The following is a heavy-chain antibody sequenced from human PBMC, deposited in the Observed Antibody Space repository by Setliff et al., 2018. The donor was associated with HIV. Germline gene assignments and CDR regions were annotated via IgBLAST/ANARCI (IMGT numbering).Heavy chain of an antibody. V-gene: IGHV3-7*01. Sequence: PGGSLRLSCAASGFSISDFWMSWVRQAPGKGLEWVANIKEDGSEQYYMDSVKGRFTISRDNAENSLYLQMNSLRAEDTAVYYCARDNGRYFDRGWFDPWGQGALVTVSS. CDR2: IKEDGSEQ. D-gene: IGHD3-9*01. CDR1: GFSISDFW. CDR3: ARDNGRYFDRGWFDP. J-gene: IGHJ5*02.